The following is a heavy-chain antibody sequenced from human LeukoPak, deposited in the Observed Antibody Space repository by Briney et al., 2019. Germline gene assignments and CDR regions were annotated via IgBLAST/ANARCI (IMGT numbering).Heavy chain of an antibody. V-gene: IGHV1-69*06. Sequence: ASVKVPCKASGGTFSSYANSWVRQAPGQGLEWMGGIIPIFGTANYAQKFQGRVTITADKSTSTAYMELSSLRSEDTAVYYCAILSGYSYGYMGYWGQGTLVTVSS. D-gene: IGHD5-18*01. CDR1: GGTFSSYA. CDR2: IIPIFGTA. J-gene: IGHJ4*02. CDR3: AILSGYSYGYMGY.